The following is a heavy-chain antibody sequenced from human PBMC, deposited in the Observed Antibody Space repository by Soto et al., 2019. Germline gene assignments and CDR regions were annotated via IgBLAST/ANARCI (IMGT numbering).Heavy chain of an antibody. J-gene: IGHJ6*02. CDR3: ARRGYYYGSGGYYGMDV. D-gene: IGHD3-10*01. V-gene: IGHV1-69*13. CDR1: GGTFSSYA. CDR2: IIPIFGTA. Sequence: SVKVSCKASGGTFSSYAISWVRQAPGQGLEWMGGIIPIFGTANYAQKFQGRVTITADESTSTAYMELSSLRSEDTAVYYCARRGYYYGSGGYYGMDVWGQGTTVTVSS.